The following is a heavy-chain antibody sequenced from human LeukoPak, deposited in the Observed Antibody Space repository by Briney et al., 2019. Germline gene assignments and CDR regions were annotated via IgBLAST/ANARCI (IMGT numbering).Heavy chain of an antibody. D-gene: IGHD3-10*01. CDR3: TRSLLWFGELPSNDAFDI. CDR1: GFTFRSYS. CDR2: IRRKAYGGTT. V-gene: IGHV3-49*03. Sequence: GGSLRLSCAASGFTFRSYSMSWFRQAPGKGLEWVGFIRRKAYGGTTEYAASVKGRFTISRDDSKSIAYLQMNSLKTEDTAVYYCTRSLLWFGELPSNDAFDIWGQGTMVTVSS. J-gene: IGHJ3*02.